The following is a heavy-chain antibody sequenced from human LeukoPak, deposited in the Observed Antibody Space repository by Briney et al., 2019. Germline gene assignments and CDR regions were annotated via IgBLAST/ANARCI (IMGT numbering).Heavy chain of an antibody. CDR3: AKDTYYDFWSGKNWFDP. J-gene: IGHJ5*02. V-gene: IGHV3-23*01. D-gene: IGHD3-3*01. CDR2: ISGSGGSA. CDR1: GFTFSSHA. Sequence: GGSLRLSCAASGFTFSSHAMSWVRQGPGKGLEWVSAISGSGGSAYYADSVKGRFSISRDNSKNTLYLQMNSLRAEDTAVYYCAKDTYYDFWSGKNWFDPWGQGTLVTVSS.